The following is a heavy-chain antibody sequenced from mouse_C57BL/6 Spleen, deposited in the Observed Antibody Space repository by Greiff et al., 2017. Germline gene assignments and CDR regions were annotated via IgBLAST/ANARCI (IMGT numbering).Heavy chain of an antibody. CDR1: GYTFTSDD. V-gene: IGHV1-85*01. CDR3: AREPGGYRAWFAY. D-gene: IGHD1-1*02. CDR2: IYPRDGST. J-gene: IGHJ3*01. Sequence: QVQLQQSGPELVKPGASVKLSCKASGYTFTSDDINWVKQRPGQGLEWIGWIYPRDGSTKYNEKFKGKATLTVDTSSITAYMELHSLTSEDSAVYVSAREPGGYRAWFAYWGQGTLVTVSA.